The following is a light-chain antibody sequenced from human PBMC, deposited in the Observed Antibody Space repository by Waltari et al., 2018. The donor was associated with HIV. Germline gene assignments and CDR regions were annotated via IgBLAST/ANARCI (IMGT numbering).Light chain of an antibody. V-gene: IGLV2-11*01. J-gene: IGLJ2*01. CDR3: CSYAGSYTYVV. CDR2: DVS. CDR1: SSDFGGYNY. Sequence: QSALTQPRSVSGSPGQSVTISCTGTSSDFGGYNYVSWYQQHPGKAPKLMIYDVSKRPSGVPDRFSGSKSGNTASLTISGLQAEDEADYYCCSYAGSYTYVVFGGGTKLTVL.